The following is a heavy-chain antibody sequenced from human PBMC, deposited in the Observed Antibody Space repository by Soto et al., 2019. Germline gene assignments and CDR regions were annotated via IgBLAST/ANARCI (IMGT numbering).Heavy chain of an antibody. J-gene: IGHJ4*02. CDR2: IYYSGST. D-gene: IGHD5-12*01. Sequence: SETLSLTCTVSGGSISTAGYYWSWIRQHPGKGLEWIGYIYYSGSTYYNPSLKSRVTISVDTSKNQFSLKLSSVTAADTAVYYCARDSSGYDPFDSWGQGTLVTVSS. V-gene: IGHV4-31*03. CDR1: GGSISTAGYY. CDR3: ARDSSGYDPFDS.